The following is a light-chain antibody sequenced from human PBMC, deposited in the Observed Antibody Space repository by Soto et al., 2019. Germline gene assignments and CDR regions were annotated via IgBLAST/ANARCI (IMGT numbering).Light chain of an antibody. Sequence: DIVMTQTPRSLPVTPGEPASISCRSSQSLLDTDDGNTYLDWYLQKPGQSPHLLIYTVSYRASGVPARFSGSGSGTNFTLKISRVEADDVGIYYCMQRIEFPLTFGGGTRVEIK. CDR3: MQRIEFPLT. V-gene: IGKV2-40*01. J-gene: IGKJ4*01. CDR1: QSLLDTDDGNTY. CDR2: TVS.